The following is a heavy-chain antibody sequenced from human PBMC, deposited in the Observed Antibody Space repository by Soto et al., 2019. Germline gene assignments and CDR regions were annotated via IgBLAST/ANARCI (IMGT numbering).Heavy chain of an antibody. CDR3: ARSYYNLNWFDP. V-gene: IGHV3-23*01. Sequence: EVPLLESGGGLVQPGGSLRLSCAASGFTFSNYAMNWVRQAPGKGLEWVSLIIGSGGSTFYADSVKGRFTISRDNSKNTLYLQMNSLRAEDTAVYFCARSYYNLNWFDPWGQGTLVIVSS. CDR2: IIGSGGST. CDR1: GFTFSNYA. D-gene: IGHD3-10*01. J-gene: IGHJ5*02.